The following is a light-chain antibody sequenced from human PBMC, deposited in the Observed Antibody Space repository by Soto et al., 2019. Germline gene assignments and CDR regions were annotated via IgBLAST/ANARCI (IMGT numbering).Light chain of an antibody. CDR3: QQYHSAPRT. J-gene: IGKJ1*01. Sequence: AIRMTQSPSSLSASTGDRVTITCRASQGISSYLAWYQQKPGKAPKLLIYAASTLQSGVPSRFSGSGSGTDFTLTISCLQSEDFATYYCQQYHSAPRTFGQGTKVEIK. V-gene: IGKV1-8*01. CDR1: QGISSY. CDR2: AAS.